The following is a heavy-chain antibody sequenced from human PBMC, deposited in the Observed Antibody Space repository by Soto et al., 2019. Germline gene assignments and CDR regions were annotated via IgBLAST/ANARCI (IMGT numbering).Heavy chain of an antibody. J-gene: IGHJ4*02. CDR3: VGGIGYWALSDY. CDR1: GFAFSTYG. V-gene: IGHV3-33*08. CDR2: IWADGSRQ. D-gene: IGHD3-3*01. Sequence: QVQLVESGGGVIQPGKSLRLSCSASGFAFSTYGMHWVRQAPGKGLEWVAVIWADGSRQFYGDSVKGRFTISRDNSKNTLYLQMNSLRVDGAAVYYCVGGIGYWALSDYWGQGTRVTVSS.